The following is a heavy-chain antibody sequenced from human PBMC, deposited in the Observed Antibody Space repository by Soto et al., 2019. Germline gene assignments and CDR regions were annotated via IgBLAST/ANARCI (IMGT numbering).Heavy chain of an antibody. CDR2: IIPIFGTA. CDR3: VRSDYYDSSGSLAY. V-gene: IGHV1-69*13. J-gene: IGHJ4*02. D-gene: IGHD3-22*01. Sequence: SVKVSCKASGGTFSSYAISWVRQAPGQGLEWMGGIIPIFGTANYAQKFQGRVTITADESTSTAYMELSSLRSEDTAVYYCVRSDYYDSSGSLAYWGQGTLVTVSS. CDR1: GGTFSSYA.